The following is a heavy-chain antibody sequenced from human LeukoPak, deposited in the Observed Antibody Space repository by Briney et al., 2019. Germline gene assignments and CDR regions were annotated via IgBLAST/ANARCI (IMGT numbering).Heavy chain of an antibody. J-gene: IGHJ4*02. V-gene: IGHV4-39*01. CDR2: IYYSGST. CDR3: ARHKISVAGTRDFDY. CDR1: GGSISSSSYY. Sequence: LETLSLTCTVSGGSISSSSYYWGWIRQPPGKGLEWIGSIYYSGSTYYNPSLKSRVTISVDTSKNQFSLKLSSVTAADTAVYYCARHKISVAGTRDFDYWGQGTLVTVSS. D-gene: IGHD6-19*01.